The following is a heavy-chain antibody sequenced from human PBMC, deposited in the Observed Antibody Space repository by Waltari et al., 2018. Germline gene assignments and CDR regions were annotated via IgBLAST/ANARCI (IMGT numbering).Heavy chain of an antibody. Sequence: QLQLQESGPGLVKPSETLSLTCTVSGGSISSSSYYWGWIRQPPGKGLEWIGGIYYSGGTSYNPSLKSRVTISVDTSKNQFSLKLSSVTAADTAVYYCARLHGGKQGLDYWGQGTLVTVSS. CDR3: ARLHGGKQGLDY. CDR1: GGSISSSSYY. D-gene: IGHD2-15*01. V-gene: IGHV4-39*01. CDR2: IYYSGGT. J-gene: IGHJ4*02.